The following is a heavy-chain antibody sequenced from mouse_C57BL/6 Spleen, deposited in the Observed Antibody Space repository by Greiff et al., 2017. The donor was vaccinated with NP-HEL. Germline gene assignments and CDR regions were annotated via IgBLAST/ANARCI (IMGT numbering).Heavy chain of an antibody. CDR1: GFTFSSYG. Sequence: EVKLVESGGDLVKPGGSLKLSCAASGFTFSSYGMSWVRQTPDKRLEWVATISSGGSYTYYPDSVKGRFTISRDNAKNTLYLQMSSLKSEDTAMYYCARQGSNYPFDYWGQGTTLTVSS. V-gene: IGHV5-6*01. D-gene: IGHD2-5*01. CDR3: ARQGSNYPFDY. J-gene: IGHJ2*01. CDR2: ISSGGSYT.